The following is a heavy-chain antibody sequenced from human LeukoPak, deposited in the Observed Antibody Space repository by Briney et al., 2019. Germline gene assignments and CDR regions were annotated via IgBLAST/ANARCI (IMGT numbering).Heavy chain of an antibody. CDR3: ARDPRPPYCGGDCYPP. V-gene: IGHV3-7*01. Sequence: PGGSLRLSCAASGFTFSSYWMSWVRQAPGKGLEWVANIKQDGSEKYYVDSVKGRFTISRDNAKNSLYLQMNSLRAEDTAVYYCARDPRPPYCGGDCYPPWGQGTLVTVSS. D-gene: IGHD2-21*02. CDR1: GFTFSSYW. J-gene: IGHJ4*02. CDR2: IKQDGSEK.